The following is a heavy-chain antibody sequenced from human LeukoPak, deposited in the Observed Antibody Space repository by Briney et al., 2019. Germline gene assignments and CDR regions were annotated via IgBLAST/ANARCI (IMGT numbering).Heavy chain of an antibody. D-gene: IGHD3-22*01. CDR3: ARHTPLNYYDSSRGAFDI. CDR2: IYYSGST. Sequence: SETLSLTCTVSGYSISSSYYWGWIRQPPGKGLEWIGSIYYSGSTYYSPSLKSRVTISVDTSKNQFSLKLSSVTAADTAVYYCARHTPLNYYDSSRGAFDIWGQGTMVTVSS. J-gene: IGHJ3*02. V-gene: IGHV4-39*01. CDR1: GYSISSSYY.